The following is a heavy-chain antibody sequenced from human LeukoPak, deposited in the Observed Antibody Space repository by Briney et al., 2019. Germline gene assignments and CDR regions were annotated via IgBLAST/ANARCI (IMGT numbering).Heavy chain of an antibody. CDR1: GFTVSSTY. CDR2: ISSSSSHI. CDR3: AHAVTPRHFQD. V-gene: IGHV3-21*01. J-gene: IGHJ1*01. D-gene: IGHD4-17*01. Sequence: GGSLRLSCAASGFTVSSTYMTWVRQAPGKGLEWVSFISSSSSHIYYADSVKGRFTISRDNAKNSLYLQMNSLRAEDTAVYYCAHAVTPRHFQDWGQGTLVTVSS.